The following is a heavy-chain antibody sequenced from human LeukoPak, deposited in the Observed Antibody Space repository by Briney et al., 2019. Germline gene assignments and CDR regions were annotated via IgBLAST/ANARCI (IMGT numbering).Heavy chain of an antibody. Sequence: GGSLRLSCEASGFTFRDYWLTWVRQAPGRGLEWVANINQNGNEKFYVDSVKGRFTISRDNAKNSMYLQMNSLRAEDTAVYYCARSIWYFDLWGRGTLVTVSS. CDR1: GFTFRDYW. V-gene: IGHV3-7*01. D-gene: IGHD2/OR15-2a*01. CDR2: INQNGNEK. J-gene: IGHJ2*01. CDR3: ARSIWYFDL.